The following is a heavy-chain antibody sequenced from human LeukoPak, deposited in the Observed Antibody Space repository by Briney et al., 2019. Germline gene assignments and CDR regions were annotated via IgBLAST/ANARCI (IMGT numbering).Heavy chain of an antibody. Sequence: SQTLSLTCAISGDSVSSNSAAWNWIRQSPSRGLEWLGRTYYKSKWYNDYAVSVKSRITINPDTSKNQFSLQLNSVTPEDTAVYYCARDGKMYSSSWYPFSGFDPWGQGTLVTVSS. V-gene: IGHV6-1*01. D-gene: IGHD6-13*01. J-gene: IGHJ5*02. CDR2: TYYKSKWYN. CDR3: ARDGKMYSSSWYPFSGFDP. CDR1: GDSVSSNSAA.